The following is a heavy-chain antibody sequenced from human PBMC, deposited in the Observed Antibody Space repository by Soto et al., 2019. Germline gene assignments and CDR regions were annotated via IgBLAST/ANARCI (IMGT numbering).Heavy chain of an antibody. V-gene: IGHV1-69*02. Sequence: QVQLVQSGAEVKKPGSSVKVSCKASGGTFSSYTISWVRQAPGQGLEWMGRIIPILGIANYAQKFQGRVTITADKSTSKAYMELSSLRSEDTAVDYCASQYVYGDSGGGPGDYWGQGTLVTVSS. J-gene: IGHJ4*02. D-gene: IGHD4-17*01. CDR1: GGTFSSYT. CDR3: ASQYVYGDSGGGPGDY. CDR2: IIPILGIA.